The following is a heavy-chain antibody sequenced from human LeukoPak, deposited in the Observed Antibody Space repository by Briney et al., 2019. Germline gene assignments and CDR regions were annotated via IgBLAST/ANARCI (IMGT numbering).Heavy chain of an antibody. V-gene: IGHV6-1*01. CDR1: GDSVSSNSAA. D-gene: IGHD3-10*01. CDR2: TYYRCKWHN. Sequence: SQTLSLTCAISGDSVSSNSAAWNWIRQSPARGLEWLGRTYYRCKWHNDYAVSVKSRITINPDTSKNQFSLQLNSVTPEDTAVYYCARDTILGELLWFGELSSYNGFDPWGQGALVTVSS. J-gene: IGHJ5*02. CDR3: ARDTILGELLWFGELSSYNGFDP.